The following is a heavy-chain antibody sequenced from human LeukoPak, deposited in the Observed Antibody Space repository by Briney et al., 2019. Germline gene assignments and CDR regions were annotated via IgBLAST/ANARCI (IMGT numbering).Heavy chain of an antibody. CDR1: GFTFSNYA. CDR2: ISGSGGST. CDR3: AKGSSSFRRHFDY. Sequence: GGSLRLSCAASGFTFSNYAMSWVRQAPGKGLEWVSAISGSGGSTYYADSVKGRFTISRDNSKNTLYLQVNSLRAEDTAVYYCAKGSSSFRRHFDYWGQGTLVTVSS. D-gene: IGHD2-2*01. J-gene: IGHJ4*02. V-gene: IGHV3-23*01.